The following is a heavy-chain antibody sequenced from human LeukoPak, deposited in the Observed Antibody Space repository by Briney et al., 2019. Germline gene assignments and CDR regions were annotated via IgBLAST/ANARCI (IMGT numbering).Heavy chain of an antibody. CDR1: GYTFTSYG. J-gene: IGHJ4*02. D-gene: IGHD2-15*01. CDR3: ARDYCSGGSCYYYFDY. Sequence: ASVKVSCKASGYTFTSYGISWVRQAPGQGLEWMGWISAYNGDTNYAQKLQDRVTMSTDTSTRTAYMELRSLRSDDTAVYYCARDYCSGGSCYYYFDYWGQGTLVTVSS. CDR2: ISAYNGDT. V-gene: IGHV1-18*01.